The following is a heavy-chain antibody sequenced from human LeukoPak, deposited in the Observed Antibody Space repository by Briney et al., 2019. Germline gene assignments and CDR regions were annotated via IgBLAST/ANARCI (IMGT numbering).Heavy chain of an antibody. CDR3: VLEYGDYRSLFDY. D-gene: IGHD4-17*01. V-gene: IGHV1-2*02. CDR2: INPNRGGT. J-gene: IGHJ4*02. Sequence: ASETVSCKGSGYTVTGYYMHWVRQAPGQGLAWMGWINPNRGGTNYAQKFQGRVTMPRDTSISTAHMELSRLRSDDTAVYYCVLEYGDYRSLFDYWGQGTLVTVSS. CDR1: GYTVTGYY.